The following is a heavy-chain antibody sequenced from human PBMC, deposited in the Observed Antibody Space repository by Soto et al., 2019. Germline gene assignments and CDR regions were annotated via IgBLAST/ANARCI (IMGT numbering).Heavy chain of an antibody. D-gene: IGHD3-9*01. V-gene: IGHV2-5*02. CDR3: ARRYYDTLTGHPYYFDY. J-gene: IGHJ4*02. CDR2: IYWDDDR. Sequence: QVTLKEAGPTLLKPTQTLTLTCTFSGFSLSTSGMGVGWIRQPPGKALEWLALIYWDDDRRHSPSLKSRLTIPNNTSKNPVVLTMTNMDPVDTATYYCARRYYDTLTGHPYYFDYWGQGTLVTVSS. CDR1: GFSLSTSGMG.